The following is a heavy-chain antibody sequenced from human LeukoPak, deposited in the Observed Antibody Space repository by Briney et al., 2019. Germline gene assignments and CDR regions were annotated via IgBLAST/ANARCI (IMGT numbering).Heavy chain of an antibody. CDR2: IKQDGSEK. V-gene: IGHV3-7*01. D-gene: IGHD3-22*01. CDR1: GFTVSSNS. J-gene: IGHJ4*02. CDR3: ARAIIGTMID. Sequence: GGSLRLSCTVSGFTVSSNSMSWVRQAPGKGLEWVANIKQDGSEKYYVDSVKSRFTISRDNAKTSLYLQMNSLRAEDTAVYYCARAIIGTMIDWGQGTLVTVSS.